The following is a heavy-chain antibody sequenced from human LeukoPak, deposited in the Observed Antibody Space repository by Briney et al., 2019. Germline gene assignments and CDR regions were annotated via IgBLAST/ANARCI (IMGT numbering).Heavy chain of an antibody. CDR1: GFTFSNYA. Sequence: GGSLRLSCAASGFTFSNYAMHWVRQAPGKGLEWVAFTSSDGSDKYYADSMKGRFTISRDNSKNTLYLQMTSLRGEDTAMYYCAREGTARDAFDIWGQGTMVTVSS. CDR3: AREGTARDAFDI. J-gene: IGHJ3*02. V-gene: IGHV3-30*19. CDR2: TSSDGSDK. D-gene: IGHD2-21*02.